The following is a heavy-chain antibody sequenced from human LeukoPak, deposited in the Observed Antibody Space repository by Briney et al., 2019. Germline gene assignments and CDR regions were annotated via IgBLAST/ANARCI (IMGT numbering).Heavy chain of an antibody. CDR1: GFTFSDYA. J-gene: IGHJ5*02. D-gene: IGHD4-11*01. CDR3: AKKGYSWSPRFDP. CDR2: ISGSGDTS. Sequence: GGSLRLSCAASGFTFSDYAMIWVRQAPGKGLEWVTIISGSGDTSFYADSVRGRFTISRDNSRDTLYLQLNSLRAEDTAVYHCAKKGYSWSPRFDPWGQGTLVTVSS. V-gene: IGHV3-23*01.